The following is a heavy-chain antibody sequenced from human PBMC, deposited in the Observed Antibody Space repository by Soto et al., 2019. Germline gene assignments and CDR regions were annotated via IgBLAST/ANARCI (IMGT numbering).Heavy chain of an antibody. D-gene: IGHD6-19*01. V-gene: IGHV1-69*02. Sequence: QVQLVQSGAEVKKPGSSVKVSCKASGGTFSSYSISWVRQAPGQGLEWMGRIIPILGIANYAQKLQGRVKXXAXXSTSTAYMELSSLRSEDTAVYYCARGAAGIAVAGPSYYFDYWGQGTLVTVSS. CDR1: GGTFSSYS. CDR3: ARGAAGIAVAGPSYYFDY. J-gene: IGHJ4*02. CDR2: IIPILGIA.